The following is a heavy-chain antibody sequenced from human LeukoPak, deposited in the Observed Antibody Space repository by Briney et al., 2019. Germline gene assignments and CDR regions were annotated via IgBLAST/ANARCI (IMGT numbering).Heavy chain of an antibody. D-gene: IGHD3-3*01. CDR2: ISGGGGST. Sequence: GGSLRLSCAASGFTFASYSMNWVRQAPGKGLEWVSTISGGGGSTYYADSVKGRFTISRDNAKNSLYLQMNSLRDEDTAVYYCARVRPLAYYDFWSGYPPNGMDVWGQGTTVSVSS. CDR3: ARVRPLAYYDFWSGYPPNGMDV. CDR1: GFTFASYS. V-gene: IGHV3-48*02. J-gene: IGHJ6*02.